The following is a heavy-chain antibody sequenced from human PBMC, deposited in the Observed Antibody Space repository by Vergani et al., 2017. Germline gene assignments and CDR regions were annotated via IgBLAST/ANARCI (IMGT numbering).Heavy chain of an antibody. D-gene: IGHD3-22*01. J-gene: IGHJ5*02. CDR2: IYTSGST. V-gene: IGHV4-61*02. CDR3: ARYSYYSDSSGYYIDP. Sequence: QVQLQESGPGLVKPSQTLSLTCTVSGGSISSGSYYWSWIRQPAGKGLEWIGRIYTSGSTNYNPSLKSRVTISVDTSKNQFSLKLSSVTAADTAVYYCARYSYYSDSSGYYIDPWGQGTLVTVSS. CDR1: GGSISSGSYY.